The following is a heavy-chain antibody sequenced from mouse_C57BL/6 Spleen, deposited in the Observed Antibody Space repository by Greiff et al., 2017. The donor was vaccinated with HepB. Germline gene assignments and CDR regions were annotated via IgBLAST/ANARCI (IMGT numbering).Heavy chain of an antibody. J-gene: IGHJ2*01. Sequence: QVQLKQPGAELVKPGASVKLSCKASGYTFTSYWMHWVKQRPGQGLEWIGMIHPNSGSTNYNEKFKSKATLTVDKSSSTAYMQLSSLTSEDSAVYYCARSWGNYYFDYWGQGTTLTVSS. CDR1: GYTFTSYW. CDR3: ARSWGNYYFDY. V-gene: IGHV1-64*01. CDR2: IHPNSGST. D-gene: IGHD2-1*01.